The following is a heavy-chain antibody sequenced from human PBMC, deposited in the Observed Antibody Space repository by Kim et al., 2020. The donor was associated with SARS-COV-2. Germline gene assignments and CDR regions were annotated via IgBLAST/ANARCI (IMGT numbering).Heavy chain of an antibody. CDR2: ISSSSSYI. Sequence: GGSLRLSCAASGFTFSSYSMNWVRQAPGKGLEWVSSISSSSSYIYYADSVKGRFTISRDNAKNSLYLQMNSLRAEDTAVYYCASRQLWSLDPDYWGQGTLVTVSS. J-gene: IGHJ4*02. CDR3: ASRQLWSLDPDY. V-gene: IGHV3-21*01. D-gene: IGHD5-18*01. CDR1: GFTFSSYS.